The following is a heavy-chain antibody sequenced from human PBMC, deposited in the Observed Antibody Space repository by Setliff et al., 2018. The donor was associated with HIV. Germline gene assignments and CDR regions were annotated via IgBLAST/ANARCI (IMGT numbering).Heavy chain of an antibody. Sequence: SETLSLTCTVSGGSVSSTTYFWGWIRQAPGKGLQWIGSLYYSGSTYYNPSLQSRLTMSADTSKNQLYLKINSVTAADTAVYFCARDLHANYHVVDIWGPGTMVTVSS. V-gene: IGHV4-39*07. CDR1: GGSVSSTTYF. CDR2: LYYSGST. CDR3: ARDLHANYHVVDI. J-gene: IGHJ3*02. D-gene: IGHD2-15*01.